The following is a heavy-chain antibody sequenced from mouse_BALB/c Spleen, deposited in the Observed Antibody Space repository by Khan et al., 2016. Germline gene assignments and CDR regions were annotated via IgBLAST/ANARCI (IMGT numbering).Heavy chain of an antibody. J-gene: IGHJ1*01. V-gene: IGHV3-8*02. Sequence: EVQLQESGPSLVKPSQTLSLTCSVAGDSITSGYWNWIRKFPGNKLEYMGYISYSGSTYYNPSLKSRISITRDTSKNQYYLQLNSVTTEDTATYYCARHHNYYGSLWYFDVWGAGTTVTVSS. CDR2: ISYSGST. D-gene: IGHD1-1*01. CDR3: ARHHNYYGSLWYFDV. CDR1: GDSITSGY.